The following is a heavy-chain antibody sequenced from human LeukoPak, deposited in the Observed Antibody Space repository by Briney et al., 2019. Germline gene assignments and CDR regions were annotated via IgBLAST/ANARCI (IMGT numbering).Heavy chain of an antibody. D-gene: IGHD4-11*01. Sequence: SQTPSLTCAISGDSVFSNSAAWNWIRQSPSRGLEWLGRTYYRSKWYNDYAVSVKSRITINPDTSKNQFSLQLNSVTPEDTAVYYCARERKPATVTTYWFDPWGQGTLVTVSS. CDR2: TYYRSKWYN. V-gene: IGHV6-1*01. CDR3: ARERKPATVTTYWFDP. J-gene: IGHJ5*02. CDR1: GDSVFSNSAA.